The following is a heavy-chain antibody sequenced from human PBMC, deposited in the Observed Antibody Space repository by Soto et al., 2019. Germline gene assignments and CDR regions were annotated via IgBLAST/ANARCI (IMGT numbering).Heavy chain of an antibody. J-gene: IGHJ4*02. CDR3: AKVGDYGDYVWTYYFDY. CDR2: ISGSGGST. V-gene: IGHV3-23*01. D-gene: IGHD4-17*01. CDR1: GFTFSSYA. Sequence: GGSLRLSCAASGFTFSSYAMSWVRQAPGKGLEWVSAISGSGGSTYYADSVKGRFTISRDNSKNTLYLQMNSLGAEDTAVYYCAKVGDYGDYVWTYYFDYWGQGTLVTVSS.